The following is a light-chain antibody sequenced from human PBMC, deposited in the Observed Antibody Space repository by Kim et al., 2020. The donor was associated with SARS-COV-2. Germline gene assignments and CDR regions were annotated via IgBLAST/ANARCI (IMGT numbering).Light chain of an antibody. CDR2: SNY. CDR1: SYIVASND. V-gene: IGLV1-44*01. CDR3: EAWDDSLSGGV. Sequence: QGATSCSSGSSYIVASNDVVWYQQLPGAAPNLLLYSNYQRPSGVPDRFSGSRSGTSASLAISGLKSGDEADYYCEAWDDSLSGGVFGGGTQLTVL. J-gene: IGLJ3*02.